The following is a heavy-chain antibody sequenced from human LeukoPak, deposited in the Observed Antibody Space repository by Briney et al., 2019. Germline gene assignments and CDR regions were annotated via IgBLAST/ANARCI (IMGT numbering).Heavy chain of an antibody. CDR1: GFSFSSYG. D-gene: IGHD1-26*01. Sequence: GGSLRLSCAGSGFSFSSYGMHWVRQAPGKGLEWMAFILSDGSNKYYADSVKGRVTISRDNAKNSLSLQMNSLSAKDTAVYYCARESPGGSPDYWGQGTLVTVSS. CDR3: ARESPGGSPDY. V-gene: IGHV3-30*02. J-gene: IGHJ4*02. CDR2: ILSDGSNK.